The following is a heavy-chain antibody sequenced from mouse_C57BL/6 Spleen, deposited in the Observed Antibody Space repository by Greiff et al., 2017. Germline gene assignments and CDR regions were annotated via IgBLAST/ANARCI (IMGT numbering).Heavy chain of an antibody. V-gene: IGHV5-6*01. J-gene: IGHJ2*01. Sequence: DVHLVESGGDLVKPGGSLKLSCAASGFTFSSYGMSWVRQTPDKRLEWVATISSGGSYTYYPDSVKGRFTISRDNAKNTLYLQMSSLKSEDTAMYYCAGYDYPFDYWGQGTTLTVSS. D-gene: IGHD2-4*01. CDR2: ISSGGSYT. CDR3: AGYDYPFDY. CDR1: GFTFSSYG.